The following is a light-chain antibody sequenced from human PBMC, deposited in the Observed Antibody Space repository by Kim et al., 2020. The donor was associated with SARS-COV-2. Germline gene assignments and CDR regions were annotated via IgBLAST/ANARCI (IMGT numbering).Light chain of an antibody. CDR2: KAS. Sequence: DIQMTQSPSTLSASVGDTVTISCRASESFSSWLAWYQQKPGKAPNLLIYKASNLESGVPSRFSGSESGTEFTLTITSLQLDDFATYYCQQYYIFPYTFGQGTKLEI. CDR3: QQYYIFPYT. V-gene: IGKV1-5*03. J-gene: IGKJ2*01. CDR1: ESFSSW.